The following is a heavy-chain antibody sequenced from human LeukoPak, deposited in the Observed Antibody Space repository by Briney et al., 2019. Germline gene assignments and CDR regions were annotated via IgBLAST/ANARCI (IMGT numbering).Heavy chain of an antibody. D-gene: IGHD6-6*01. J-gene: IGHJ4*02. CDR3: ARDLAYSSSGYYFDY. V-gene: IGHV4-59*01. CDR2: IYYSGST. CDR1: GGSISSYY. Sequence: SETLSLTCTVSGGSISSYYWSWIRQPPGKGLEWIGYIYYSGSTNYNPSLKSRVTISVDTSKNQFSLKLSSVTAADTAVYYCARDLAYSSSGYYFDYWGQGTLVTVSS.